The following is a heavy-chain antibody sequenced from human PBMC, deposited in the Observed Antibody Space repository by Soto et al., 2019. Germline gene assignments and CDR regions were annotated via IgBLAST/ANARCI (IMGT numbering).Heavy chain of an antibody. CDR3: AKDGLRSSGWLHQYNWFDP. CDR1: GFTFSSYG. Sequence: QVQLVESGGGVVQPGRSLRLSCAASGFTFSSYGMHWVRQAPGKGLEWVAVISYDGSNKYYADSVKGRFTISRDNSKNTLYLQMNSLRAEDTAVYYCAKDGLRSSGWLHQYNWFDPWGQGTLVTVSS. J-gene: IGHJ5*02. CDR2: ISYDGSNK. V-gene: IGHV3-30*18. D-gene: IGHD6-19*01.